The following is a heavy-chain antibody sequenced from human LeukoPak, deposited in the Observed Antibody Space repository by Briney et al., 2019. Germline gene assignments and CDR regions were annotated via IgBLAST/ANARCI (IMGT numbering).Heavy chain of an antibody. Sequence: GGSLRLSCAASGFTFSTFAMIWVRQPPGKGLEWVSSIFPSGGEIHYADSVRGRFTISRDNSKSALSLQMNSLRAEDTAVYYCALQRTLWQQLLDYWGQGTLVTVSS. V-gene: IGHV3-23*01. CDR1: GFTFSTFA. J-gene: IGHJ4*02. CDR2: IFPSGGEI. D-gene: IGHD6-13*01. CDR3: ALQRTLWQQLLDY.